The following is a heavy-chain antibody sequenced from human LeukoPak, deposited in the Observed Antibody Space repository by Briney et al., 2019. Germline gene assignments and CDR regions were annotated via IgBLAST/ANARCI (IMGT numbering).Heavy chain of an antibody. D-gene: IGHD4-23*01. CDR2: ISSSGSTI. Sequence: GGSLRLSYAASGFTFSSYEMNWVRQAPGKGLEWVSYISSSGSTIYYADSVKGRFTISRDNAKNSLYLQMNSLRAEDTAVYYCARARVNHFDYWGQGTLVTVSS. J-gene: IGHJ4*02. V-gene: IGHV3-48*03. CDR3: ARARVNHFDY. CDR1: GFTFSSYE.